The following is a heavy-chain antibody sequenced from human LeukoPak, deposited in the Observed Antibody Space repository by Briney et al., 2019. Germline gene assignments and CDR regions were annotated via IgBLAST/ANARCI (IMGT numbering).Heavy chain of an antibody. J-gene: IGHJ4*02. V-gene: IGHV3-33*01. CDR3: ARDWKTNSFDY. D-gene: IGHD1-1*01. CDR1: EFTFTTYG. Sequence: GGSLTLSCAAYEFTFTTYGMHWVRQAPGKGLERVTFIYYDGSNIYYTDYVKGRFTIYKGISKNTLYLQMDSLRAEDTAIYYCARDWKTNSFDYWGQGTLVTVSS. CDR2: IYYDGSNI.